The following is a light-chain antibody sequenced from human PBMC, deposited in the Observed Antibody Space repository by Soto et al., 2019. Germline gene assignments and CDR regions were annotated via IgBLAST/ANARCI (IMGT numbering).Light chain of an antibody. CDR2: GAS. V-gene: IGKV3-15*01. J-gene: IGKJ2*01. CDR3: QQYNNWPPYT. Sequence: EIVMTQSPATLSVSPGERATLSCRASQSVSSNLAWYQQKPGQAPRLLIYGASTRATGIPARFSGSGSGTDFTLSISILQSEDFAVYYCQQYNNWPPYTFGKGTKLEIK. CDR1: QSVSSN.